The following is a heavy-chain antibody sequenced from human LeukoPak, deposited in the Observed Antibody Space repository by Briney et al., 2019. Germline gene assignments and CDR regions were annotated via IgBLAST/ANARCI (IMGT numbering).Heavy chain of an antibody. CDR2: ISTYNGDT. Sequence: ASVKVSCKASGYTFTSYGTNWVRQAPGQGLEWMGWISTYNGDTNYAQRLQGRVTMTTDTSTSTAYMELRSLRSDDTAVYYCARSYYYDSSAYSDYWGQGTLVIVSS. V-gene: IGHV1-18*01. D-gene: IGHD3-22*01. J-gene: IGHJ4*02. CDR3: ARSYYYDSSAYSDY. CDR1: GYTFTSYG.